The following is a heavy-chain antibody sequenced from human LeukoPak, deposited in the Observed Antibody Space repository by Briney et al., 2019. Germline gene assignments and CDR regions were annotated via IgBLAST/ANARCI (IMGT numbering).Heavy chain of an antibody. D-gene: IGHD1-14*01. CDR2: IKQDGSEK. V-gene: IGHV3-7*01. J-gene: IGHJ5*02. CDR3: TRNRLVGGADP. Sequence: GGSLRLSCAASGVMLSDYWVTWVRQAPGKGLEWVANIKQDGSEKYYVDSVKGRFTISRDNARNSVHLQMNSLRVEDTAVYYCTRNRLVGGADPWGQGTLVTVSS. CDR1: GVMLSDYW.